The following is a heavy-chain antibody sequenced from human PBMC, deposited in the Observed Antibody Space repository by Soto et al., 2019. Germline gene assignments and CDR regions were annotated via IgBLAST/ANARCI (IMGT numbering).Heavy chain of an antibody. CDR2: IYSTGDT. V-gene: IGHV4-31*03. J-gene: IGHJ5*02. CDR3: ARDRWFDP. CDR1: GGSISSGAHF. Sequence: QVQLQESGPGLVKPSQTLSLTCTVSGGSISSGAHFWSWIRQHPGKGLEWIGYIYSTGDTYYNPSLKNRVSISLDTSKNEFSLKLSSVTAADTAIYYCARDRWFDPWGQGTLVIVSS.